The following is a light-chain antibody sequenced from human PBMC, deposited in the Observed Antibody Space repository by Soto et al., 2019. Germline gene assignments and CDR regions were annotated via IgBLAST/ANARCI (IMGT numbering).Light chain of an antibody. Sequence: EIVLTQSPGTLSLSPGERATLSCRASQSVTSSYLVWYQQKPGQAPRLLIYGASSRATGIPDRFSGSGSGTDFTLTISRLEPEYSAVYYCQQYGSLPWTFGQGTKVEIK. CDR1: QSVTSSY. CDR3: QQYGSLPWT. J-gene: IGKJ1*01. V-gene: IGKV3-20*01. CDR2: GAS.